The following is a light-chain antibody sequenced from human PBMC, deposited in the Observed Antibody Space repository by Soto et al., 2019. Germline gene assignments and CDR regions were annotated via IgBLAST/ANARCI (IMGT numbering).Light chain of an antibody. CDR3: QVWTSSTAPYV. J-gene: IGLJ1*01. CDR1: NIGSKN. Sequence: SYELTQPLSVSVALGQTARITCGGNNIGSKNVHWYQQKPGQAPVLVIYRDSNRPSGIPERFSGSNSGNTATLTISRAQAGDEADYYCQVWTSSTAPYVFGTGTKVTVL. CDR2: RDS. V-gene: IGLV3-9*01.